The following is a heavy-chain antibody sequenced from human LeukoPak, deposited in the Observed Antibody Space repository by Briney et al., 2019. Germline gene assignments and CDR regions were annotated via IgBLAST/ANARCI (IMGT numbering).Heavy chain of an antibody. J-gene: IGHJ4*02. D-gene: IGHD6-19*01. Sequence: GGSLRLSCAASGFTFSSYGMHWVRQAPGKGLEWVAFIRYDGSNKYYADSVKGRFTISRDNSKNTLYLQMNSLRAEDTAVYYCAKGGARIAVGGKGIDYWGQGTLVTVSS. CDR3: AKGGARIAVGGKGIDY. CDR2: IRYDGSNK. V-gene: IGHV3-30*02. CDR1: GFTFSSYG.